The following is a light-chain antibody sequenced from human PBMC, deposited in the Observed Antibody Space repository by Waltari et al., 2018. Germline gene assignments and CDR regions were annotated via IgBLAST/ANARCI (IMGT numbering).Light chain of an antibody. Sequence: RWFQQTPGQAPLVVIYKDSERPSGIPERFSGSSSGTTVTLTVSGAQVDDEADYYCYSAADNSLVFGGGTKLTVL. CDR2: KDS. CDR3: YSAADNSLV. V-gene: IGLV3-27*01. J-gene: IGLJ2*01.